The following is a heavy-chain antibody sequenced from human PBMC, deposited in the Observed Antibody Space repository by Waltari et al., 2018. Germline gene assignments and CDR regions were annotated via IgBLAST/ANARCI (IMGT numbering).Heavy chain of an antibody. V-gene: IGHV4-39*01. CDR2: IYYSGST. Sequence: QLQLQESGPGLVKPSETLSLTCTVSGGSIRSSSYYWGWIRQPPGKGLEWIGSIYYSGSTYYNPSLKSRVTISVDTSKNQFSLKLSSVTAADTAVYYCARRGPVVGANYWGQGTLVTVSS. D-gene: IGHD1-26*01. J-gene: IGHJ4*02. CDR3: ARRGPVVGANY. CDR1: GGSIRSSSYY.